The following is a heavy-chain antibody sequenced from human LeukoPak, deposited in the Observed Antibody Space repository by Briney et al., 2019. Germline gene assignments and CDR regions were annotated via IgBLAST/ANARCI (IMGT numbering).Heavy chain of an antibody. D-gene: IGHD2-15*01. CDR2: IYIRGST. CDR1: GVSLNSDY. Sequence: SETLSLTCTVSGVSLNSDYRSWIRQPAGKGLEWIGRIYIRGSTNYNSSLQSRVTMSIDTSQNQFSLKMTSVTAGDTAVYYCARALNPLPGTYYFDYWGQGTLVTVSS. CDR3: ARALNPLPGTYYFDY. J-gene: IGHJ4*02. V-gene: IGHV4-4*07.